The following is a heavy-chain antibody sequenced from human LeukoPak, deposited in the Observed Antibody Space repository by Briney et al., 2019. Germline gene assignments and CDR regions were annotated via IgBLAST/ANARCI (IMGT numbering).Heavy chain of an antibody. V-gene: IGHV1-2*02. CDR2: INPNSGGT. D-gene: IGHD6-19*01. J-gene: IGHJ4*02. Sequence: ASVKVSCKAPGYTFTGYYMHWVRQAPGQGLEWMGWINPNSGGTNYAQKFQGRVTMTRDTSISTAYMELSRLRSDDTAVYYCASDLGWSVAGTGDYWGQGTLVTVSS. CDR1: GYTFTGYY. CDR3: ASDLGWSVAGTGDY.